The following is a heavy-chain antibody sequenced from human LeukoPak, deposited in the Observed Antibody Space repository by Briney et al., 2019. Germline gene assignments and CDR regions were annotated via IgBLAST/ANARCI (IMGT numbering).Heavy chain of an antibody. Sequence: GASVKDSCKTSGGTFSSYTISWVRQAPGRGLEWMGRIIPILGIANYAQKFQGRVTITADKSTSTAYMELSSLRSEDTAVYYCARDGQWELPVPYYFDYWGQGTLVIVSS. J-gene: IGHJ4*02. CDR1: GGTFSSYT. V-gene: IGHV1-69*04. CDR2: IIPILGIA. CDR3: ARDGQWELPVPYYFDY. D-gene: IGHD1-26*01.